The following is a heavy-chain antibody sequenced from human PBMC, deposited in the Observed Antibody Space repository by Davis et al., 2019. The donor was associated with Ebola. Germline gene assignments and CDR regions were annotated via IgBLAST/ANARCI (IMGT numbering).Heavy chain of an antibody. Sequence: MPSETLSLTCSVSGGSLSSYYWSWIRQPPGKGLEWIGYIYHSGSTNYNPSLKSRVTISVDTSKSQFSLRLSSVTAADTAVYYCARGRIRTLTPLYYYYGMDVWGKGTTVTVSS. D-gene: IGHD1-14*01. V-gene: IGHV4-59*08. CDR3: ARGRIRTLTPLYYYYGMDV. CDR2: IYHSGST. CDR1: GGSLSSYY. J-gene: IGHJ6*04.